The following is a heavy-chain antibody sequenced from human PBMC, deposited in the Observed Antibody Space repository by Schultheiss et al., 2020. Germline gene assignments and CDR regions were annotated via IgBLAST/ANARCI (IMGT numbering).Heavy chain of an antibody. CDR1: GFTFSSYA. J-gene: IGHJ4*02. D-gene: IGHD2-21*02. CDR2: ISYDGSNK. Sequence: GGSLRLSCAASGFTFSSYAMHWVRQAPGKGLEWVAVISYDGSNKYYADSVKGRFTISRDNSKNTLYLRMISLRAEDTAVYYCAGSVVTSHYLDYWGQGTLVTV. V-gene: IGHV3-30*14. CDR3: AGSVVTSHYLDY.